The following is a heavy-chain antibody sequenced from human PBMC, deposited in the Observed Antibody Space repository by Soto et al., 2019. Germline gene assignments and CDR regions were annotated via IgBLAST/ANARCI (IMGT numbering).Heavy chain of an antibody. CDR2: INAGNGNT. J-gene: IGHJ3*02. V-gene: IGHV1-3*01. CDR1: GYTFTSYA. D-gene: IGHD4-4*01. CDR3: ARGGYYSNAFDI. Sequence: LVKVSCKASGYTFTSYAMHWVRQAPGQRLEWMGWINAGNGNTKYSQKFQGRVTITRDTSASTAYMELSSLRSEDTAVYYCARGGYYSNAFDIWGQGTMVTVSS.